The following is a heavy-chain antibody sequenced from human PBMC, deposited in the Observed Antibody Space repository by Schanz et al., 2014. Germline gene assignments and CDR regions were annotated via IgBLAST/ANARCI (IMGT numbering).Heavy chain of an antibody. Sequence: ESGGGLVQPGGSLRLSCAGSGFTFSTYAMSWVRQAPGKGLEWVSSISWNSGSIDYADSVKGRFTISRDNAKNSLYLQMNSLRAEDTALYYCAKDGIMVQGVIWERYFDSWGQGTLVTVSS. CDR3: AKDGIMVQGVIWERYFDS. CDR2: ISWNSGSI. CDR1: GFTFSTYA. D-gene: IGHD3-10*01. J-gene: IGHJ4*02. V-gene: IGHV3-9*01.